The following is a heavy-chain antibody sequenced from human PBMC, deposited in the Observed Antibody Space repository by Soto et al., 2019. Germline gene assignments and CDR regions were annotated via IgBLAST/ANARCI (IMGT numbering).Heavy chain of an antibody. J-gene: IGHJ5*02. CDR3: ARDQWELLRRHWFDP. CDR1: GGTFSSYA. D-gene: IGHD1-26*01. V-gene: IGHV1-69*01. CDR2: IIPIFGTA. Sequence: QVQLLQSGAEVKKPGSSVKVSCKASGGTFSSYAISWVRQAPGQGLELMGGIIPIFGTANYAQKFQGRVTITADESKSTADMELSSLRYEDTAVYYCARDQWELLRRHWFDPWGKGTLVTVSS.